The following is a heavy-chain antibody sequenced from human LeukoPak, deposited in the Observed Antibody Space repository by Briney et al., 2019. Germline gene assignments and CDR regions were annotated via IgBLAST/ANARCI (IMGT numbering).Heavy chain of an antibody. Sequence: GGSLRLSCVASGFTFSTYWINWVRQAPGRGLEWVASINEGGSEGHYVDSVKGRFTISRDDAKNSGYLQMNSLRAEDTAVYYCSRLTWTAVAYWGQGTLVTVSS. J-gene: IGHJ4*02. V-gene: IGHV3-7*01. CDR1: GFTFSTYW. D-gene: IGHD3/OR15-3a*01. CDR2: INEGGSEG. CDR3: SRLTWTAVAY.